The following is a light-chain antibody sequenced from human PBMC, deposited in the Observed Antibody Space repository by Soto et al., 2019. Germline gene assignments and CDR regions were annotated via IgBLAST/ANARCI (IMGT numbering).Light chain of an antibody. CDR1: QYIDNH. CDR3: QTYDKSTWT. J-gene: IGKJ1*01. V-gene: IGKV1-27*01. Sequence: DIQMTQSPSSLSASVGGRVSITCRASQYIDNHLAWYQQKAGKSPQLLIFGAFTLQSGVPSRFSGSGSGTDFTLTINNVQPEDVATYYGQTYDKSTWTFGPGTKV. CDR2: GAF.